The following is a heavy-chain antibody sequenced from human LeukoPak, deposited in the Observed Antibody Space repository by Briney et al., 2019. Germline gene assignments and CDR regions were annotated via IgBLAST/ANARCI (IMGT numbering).Heavy chain of an antibody. Sequence: KASETLSLTCTVSGDSISSSSSYWGWIRQPPGKGLEWIGSLDYSANTYYNPSLKSRVTISPDTSKSQFSLKLRSVTAADTAVYYCAMITSGWPFDYWGQGTLVTVSS. J-gene: IGHJ4*02. V-gene: IGHV4-39*07. D-gene: IGHD6-19*01. CDR1: GDSISSSSSY. CDR3: AMITSGWPFDY. CDR2: LDYSANT.